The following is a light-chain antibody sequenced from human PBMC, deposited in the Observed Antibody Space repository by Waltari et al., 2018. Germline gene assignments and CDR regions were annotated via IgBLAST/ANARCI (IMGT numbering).Light chain of an antibody. CDR3: CSYAGRVV. CDR1: SSDVGSYNL. J-gene: IGLJ2*01. CDR2: EGS. V-gene: IGLV2-23*01. Sequence: QSALTQPASVSGSPGQSITISCTGTSSDVGSYNLVSWYQQHPGKATKPFLYEGSKRPPGVSSRFSGSKSGNTASLTIAGLQAEDEADYYCCSYAGRVVFGGGTKLTVL.